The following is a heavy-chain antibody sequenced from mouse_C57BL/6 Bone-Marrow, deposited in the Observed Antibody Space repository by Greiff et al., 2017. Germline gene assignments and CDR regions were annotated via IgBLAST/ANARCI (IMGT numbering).Heavy chain of an antibody. J-gene: IGHJ4*01. V-gene: IGHV14-4*01. CDR2: IDPENGAT. D-gene: IGHD2-1*01. CDR3: TTGGKS. Sequence: VQLQQSGAELVRPGASVKLSCTASGFNINDDYMHWVKQRPEQGLEWIGWIDPENGATEYASKFLGKATITADTSSNTANLQLSSLTSEDTAVYYCTTGGKSWGQGTSVTVSA. CDR1: GFNINDDY.